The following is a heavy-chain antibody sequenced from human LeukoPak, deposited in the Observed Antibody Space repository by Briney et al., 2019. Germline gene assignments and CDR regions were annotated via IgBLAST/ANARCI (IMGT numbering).Heavy chain of an antibody. CDR1: GYTFTCYY. J-gene: IGHJ3*02. CDR2: INPNSGGT. CDR3: ARDIQQLADAFDI. Sequence: ASVKVSCKASGYTFTCYYMHWVRQAPGQGLEWMGRINPNSGGTNYAQKFQGRVTMTRDTSISTAYMELSRLRSDDTAVYYCARDIQQLADAFDIWGQGTMVTVSS. D-gene: IGHD6-6*01. V-gene: IGHV1-2*06.